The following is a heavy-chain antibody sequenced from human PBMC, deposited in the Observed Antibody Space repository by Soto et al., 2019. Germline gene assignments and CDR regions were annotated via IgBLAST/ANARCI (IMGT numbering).Heavy chain of an antibody. V-gene: IGHV3-23*01. D-gene: IGHD3-10*01. Sequence: HPGGSLRLSCAASGFTFSSYAMSWVRQAPGKGLEWVSAISGSGGSTYYADSVKGRFTISRDNSKNTLYLQMNSLRAEDTAVYYALGHAAPIGSYWDYFDYWGQGTLVTVSS. J-gene: IGHJ4*02. CDR1: GFTFSSYA. CDR3: LGHAAPIGSYWDYFDY. CDR2: ISGSGGST.